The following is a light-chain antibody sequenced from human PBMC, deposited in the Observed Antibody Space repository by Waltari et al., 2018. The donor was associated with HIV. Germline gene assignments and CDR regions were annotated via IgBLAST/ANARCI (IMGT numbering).Light chain of an antibody. CDR1: QDICGA. J-gene: IGKJ4*01. CDR3: QQFNSYPLT. CDR2: DAS. Sequence: AIQLTQSPSSLSASVGDRVTITCRASQDICGALAWYQQKPGKPPKLLIHDASILETGVPSKFSGSGAGADFTLTISSLQPEDFATYYCQQFNSYPLTFGAGTKVEIK. V-gene: IGKV1-13*02.